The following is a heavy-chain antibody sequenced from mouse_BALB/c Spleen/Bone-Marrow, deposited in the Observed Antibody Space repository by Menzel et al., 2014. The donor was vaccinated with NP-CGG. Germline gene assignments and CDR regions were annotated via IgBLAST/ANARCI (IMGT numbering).Heavy chain of an antibody. Sequence: QVQLQQSGAELVKPGAPVKLSCKASGYTFTSYWMHWVKLRPGQGFEWIGEINPNNGGSNYNEKFKRKATLTVDKSSSTAYMQLNSLTSEDSAVYYCTRLFYGSSDYAMDNWGQGTSVTVSS. CDR3: TRLFYGSSDYAMDN. D-gene: IGHD1-1*01. V-gene: IGHV1S81*02. CDR2: INPNNGGS. CDR1: GYTFTSYW. J-gene: IGHJ4*01.